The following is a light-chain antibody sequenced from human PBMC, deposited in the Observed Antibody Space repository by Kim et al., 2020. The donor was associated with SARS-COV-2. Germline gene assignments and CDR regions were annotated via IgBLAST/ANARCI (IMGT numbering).Light chain of an antibody. CDR3: QVWDSRTVV. J-gene: IGLJ2*01. CDR1: NMENKN. V-gene: IGLV3-9*01. CDR2: RDK. Sequence: SVARGQTATIPCGGNNMENKNVHWYHQRPGQAPVLVMYRDKKRPSGIPERLSGSNSGNTATLTISRVEAGDEGDYYCQVWDSRTVVFGGGTQLTVL.